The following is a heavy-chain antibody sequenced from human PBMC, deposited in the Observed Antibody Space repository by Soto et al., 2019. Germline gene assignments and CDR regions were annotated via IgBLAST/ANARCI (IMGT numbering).Heavy chain of an antibody. CDR3: AKALDSSGYGMDV. V-gene: IGHV3-30*18. D-gene: IGHD3-22*01. CDR1: GFIFNSYG. Sequence: QVQLVESGGGVVQPGRSLRLSGAASGFIFNSYGMHWVRQAPGKGLEWVAVISYDGSNKYYADSVKGRFTISRDNSKNTLYLQMNSLTAEDTAVYYCAKALDSSGYGMDVWGRGTTVTVSS. J-gene: IGHJ6*02. CDR2: ISYDGSNK.